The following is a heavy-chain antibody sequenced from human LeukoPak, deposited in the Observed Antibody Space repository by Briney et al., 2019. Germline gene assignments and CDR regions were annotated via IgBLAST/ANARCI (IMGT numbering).Heavy chain of an antibody. J-gene: IGHJ4*02. CDR2: IYYSGST. V-gene: IGHV4-39*07. D-gene: IGHD5-18*01. CDR1: GGSISSSSYY. Sequence: SETLSLTCTVSGGSISSSSYYWGWIRQPPGKGLEWIGSIYYSGSTYYNPSLKSRVTISVDTSKNQFSLKLSSVTAADTAVYYCARAFMGGYSYGRPFGYWGQGTLVTVSS. CDR3: ARAFMGGYSYGRPFGY.